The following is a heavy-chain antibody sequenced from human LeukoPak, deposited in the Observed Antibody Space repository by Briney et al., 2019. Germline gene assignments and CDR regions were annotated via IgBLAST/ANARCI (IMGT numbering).Heavy chain of an antibody. J-gene: IGHJ4*02. CDR2: IKQDGSEK. V-gene: IGHV3-7*01. Sequence: GGSLRLSCAASGFTFSSYWMSWVRQAPGKGLEWVANIKQDGSEKYYVDSVKGRFTISRDNAKNSLYLQMNSLRAEDTAMYYCARVSDYYGSGNYQKQFDYWGQGTLVTVSS. D-gene: IGHD3-10*01. CDR3: ARVSDYYGSGNYQKQFDY. CDR1: GFTFSSYW.